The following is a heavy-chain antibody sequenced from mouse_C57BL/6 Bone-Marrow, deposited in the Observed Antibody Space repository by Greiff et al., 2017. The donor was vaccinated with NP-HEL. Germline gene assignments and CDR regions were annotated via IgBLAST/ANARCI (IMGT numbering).Heavy chain of an antibody. J-gene: IGHJ4*01. Sequence: EVQRVESGAELVRPGASVKLSCTASGFNIKDDYMHWVKQRPEQGLEWIGWIDPENGDTEYASKFQGKATITADTSSNTAYLQLSSLTSEDTAVYYCTTNWPLDYWGQGTSVTVSS. V-gene: IGHV14-4*01. CDR3: TTNWPLDY. CDR2: IDPENGDT. D-gene: IGHD4-1*01. CDR1: GFNIKDDY.